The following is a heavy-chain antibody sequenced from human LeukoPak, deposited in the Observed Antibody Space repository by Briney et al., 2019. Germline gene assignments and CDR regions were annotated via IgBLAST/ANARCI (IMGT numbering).Heavy chain of an antibody. V-gene: IGHV3-23*01. CDR3: AKEEYSTRYYYYGMDV. CDR2: ISGGGDST. Sequence: QPGGSLRLSCAASGFTFSSYAMSWVRQAPGKGLEWVSAISGGGDSTFYAGSVKGRFTISRDNSKNTLYLQMSSLRAEDTAIYYSAKEEYSTRYYYYGMDVWGQGTTVTVSS. CDR1: GFTFSSYA. D-gene: IGHD2-2*01. J-gene: IGHJ6*02.